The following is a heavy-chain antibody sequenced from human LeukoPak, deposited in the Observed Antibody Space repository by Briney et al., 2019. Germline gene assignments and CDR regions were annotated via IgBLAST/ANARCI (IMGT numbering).Heavy chain of an antibody. CDR3: ARSFYDFRSGNYYYYYYMDV. D-gene: IGHD3-3*01. CDR1: GGSISNYY. V-gene: IGHV4-59*01. J-gene: IGHJ6*03. CDR2: VYYSGNT. Sequence: PSETLSLTCTVSGGSISNYYCSWIRQSPGKGLEWIGYVYYSGNTNYNPSLKSRVTISVDTSKNQVSLKLNSVTAADTAVYYCARSFYDFRSGNYYYYYYMDVWGKGTTVTVSS.